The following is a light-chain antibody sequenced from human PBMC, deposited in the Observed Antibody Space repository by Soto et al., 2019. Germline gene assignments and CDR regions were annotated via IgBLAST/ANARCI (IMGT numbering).Light chain of an antibody. V-gene: IGKV1-9*01. CDR1: QGISSY. Sequence: DIQLTQSPSFLSASVGDRVTITCRASQGISSYLAWYQQKPGKAPKHLIYAASTLQSGVPSRFSGSESGTEFTLTISSLQPEDFATYYCQQLNSYPLTVGGGTKVEIK. J-gene: IGKJ4*01. CDR3: QQLNSYPLT. CDR2: AAS.